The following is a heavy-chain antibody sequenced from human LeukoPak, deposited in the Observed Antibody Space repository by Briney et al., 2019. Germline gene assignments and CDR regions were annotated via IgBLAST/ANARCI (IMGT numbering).Heavy chain of an antibody. Sequence: ASVKVSCKASGYTFTSYGLSWVRQAPGQGLEWMGWISAYNGNTNYAQKLQGRVTMTIDTSTTTAYLELRSLRSDDTAIYYCARQVDTVMALPYYWGQGTLVIVSS. V-gene: IGHV1-18*01. CDR1: GYTFTSYG. J-gene: IGHJ4*02. CDR2: ISAYNGNT. D-gene: IGHD5-18*01. CDR3: ARQVDTVMALPYY.